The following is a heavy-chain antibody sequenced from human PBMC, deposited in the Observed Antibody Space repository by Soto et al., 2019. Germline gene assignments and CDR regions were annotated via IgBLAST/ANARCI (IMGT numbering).Heavy chain of an antibody. D-gene: IGHD6-19*01. CDR1: GYTFTNFG. V-gene: IGHV1-18*01. Sequence: ASVKVSCKASGYTFTNFGISWVRQAPGQGLEWMGWISAYNGNTNYAQNFQGRVTMTTDTSTSTAYMELRSLRSDDTAVYYCASHTGYSSGWYHFDYWGQGTLVTVSS. CDR3: ASHTGYSSGWYHFDY. CDR2: ISAYNGNT. J-gene: IGHJ4*02.